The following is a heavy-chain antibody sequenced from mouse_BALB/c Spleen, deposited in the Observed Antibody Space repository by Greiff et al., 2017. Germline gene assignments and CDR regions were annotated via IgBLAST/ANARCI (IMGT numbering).Heavy chain of an antibody. V-gene: IGHV14-3*02. CDR3: ARSGGKVAMDY. D-gene: IGHD1-3*01. Sequence: EVKLVESGAELVKPGASVKLSCTASGFNIKDTYMHWVKQRPEQGLEWIGRIDPANGNTKYDPKFQGKATITADTSSNTAYLQLSSLTSEDTAVYYCARSGGKVAMDYWGQGTSVTVSS. J-gene: IGHJ4*01. CDR2: IDPANGNT. CDR1: GFNIKDTY.